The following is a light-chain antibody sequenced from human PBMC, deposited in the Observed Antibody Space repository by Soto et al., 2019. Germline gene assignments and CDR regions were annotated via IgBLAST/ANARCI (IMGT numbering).Light chain of an antibody. J-gene: IGKJ4*01. Sequence: EIVLTQSPATLSLSPGERGTISCRASQSVSSYLAWYQQKPGQAPRLLIYDASNRATGIPARFSGSGSGTDFTLTISSLEHEHFAVYYCQQRSNWPPKLTFGGGTKVEIK. CDR2: DAS. CDR3: QQRSNWPPKLT. CDR1: QSVSSY. V-gene: IGKV3-11*01.